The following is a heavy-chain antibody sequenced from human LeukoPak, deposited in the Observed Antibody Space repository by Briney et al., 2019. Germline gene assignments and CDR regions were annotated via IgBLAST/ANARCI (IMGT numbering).Heavy chain of an antibody. CDR2: IGSSSSTI. CDR3: ARDRPKYYYDSSGYSLHGFDI. J-gene: IGHJ3*02. V-gene: IGHV3-48*02. Sequence: HPGGSLRLSCAASGFTFSSYSMNWVRQAPGKGLEWVSYIGSSSSTIYYADSVKGRFTISRDNAKNSLYLQMNSLRDEDTAVYYCARDRPKYYYDSSGYSLHGFDIWGQGTMVTVSS. CDR1: GFTFSSYS. D-gene: IGHD3-22*01.